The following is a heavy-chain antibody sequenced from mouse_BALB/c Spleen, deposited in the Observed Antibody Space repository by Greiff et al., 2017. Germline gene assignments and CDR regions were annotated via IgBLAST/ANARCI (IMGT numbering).Heavy chain of an antibody. CDR3: TYYYGSSLFAD. CDR2: INPSNGGT. D-gene: IGHD1-1*01. V-gene: IGHV1S81*02. J-gene: IGHJ3*01. CDR1: GYTFTSYY. Sequence: QVQLQQSGAELVKPGASVKLSCKASGYTFTSYYMYWVKQRPGQGLEWIGEINPSNGGTNFNEKFKSKATLTVDKSSSTAYMQLSSLTSEDSAVYYCTYYYGSSLFADWGQGTLVTVAA.